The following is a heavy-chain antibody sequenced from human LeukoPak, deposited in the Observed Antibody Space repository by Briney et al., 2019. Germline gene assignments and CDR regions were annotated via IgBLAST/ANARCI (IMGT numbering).Heavy chain of an antibody. CDR2: IRRKAYGGTT. Sequence: GRSLRLSCTASGFSFGDYAMSWVRQAPGKGLEWVGFIRRKAYGGTTEDAASVKGRFTISRDDSKSIAYLQMNSLKTEDTAVYYCTRDSPERYDSSGYYLYYFDYWGQGTLVTVSS. CDR3: TRDSPERYDSSGYYLYYFDY. V-gene: IGHV3-49*04. CDR1: GFSFGDYA. D-gene: IGHD3-22*01. J-gene: IGHJ4*02.